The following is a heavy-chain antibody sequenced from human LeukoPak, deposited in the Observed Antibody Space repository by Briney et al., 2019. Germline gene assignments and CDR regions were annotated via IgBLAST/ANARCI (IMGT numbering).Heavy chain of an antibody. V-gene: IGHV3-23*01. CDR2: ISSSGSGT. CDR3: AKGFGNLFTYIDS. J-gene: IGHJ4*02. Sequence: PGGSLRLSCAASGFTFNTFAMTWVPQAPGEGLEWVSTISSSGSGTYHADSVKGRFTISRDNSKSTLYLQMNSLRAEDTALYYCAKGFGNLFTYIDSWGQGTLVTVSS. D-gene: IGHD3-3*01. CDR1: GFTFNTFA.